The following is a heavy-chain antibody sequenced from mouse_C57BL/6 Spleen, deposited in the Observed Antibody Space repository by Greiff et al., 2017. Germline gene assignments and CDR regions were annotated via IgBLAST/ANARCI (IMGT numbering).Heavy chain of an antibody. CDR3: ARRGDYYGSSWGYFDV. V-gene: IGHV1-80*01. Sequence: QVHVKQSGAELVKPGASVKISCKASGYAFSSYWMNWVKQRPGKGLEWIGQIYPGDGDTNYNGKFKGKATLTADKSSSTAYMQLSSLTSEDSAVYFCARRGDYYGSSWGYFDVWGTGTTVTVSS. CDR1: GYAFSSYW. D-gene: IGHD1-1*01. J-gene: IGHJ1*03. CDR2: IYPGDGDT.